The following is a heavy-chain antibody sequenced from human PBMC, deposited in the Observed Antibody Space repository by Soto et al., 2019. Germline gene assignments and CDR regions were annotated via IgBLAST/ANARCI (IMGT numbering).Heavy chain of an antibody. J-gene: IGHJ4*02. CDR1: GFTFSSYG. CDR2: IWYDGSNK. Sequence: QVQLVESGGGVVQPGRSLRLSCAASGFTFSSYGMHWVRQAPGKGLEWVAVIWYDGSNKYYADSVKGRFTISRDNSMHTLYLPMNSLRGEDTAVYYCATDLSSTPPDYWGQGTLVTVSS. D-gene: IGHD4-17*01. V-gene: IGHV3-33*01. CDR3: ATDLSSTPPDY.